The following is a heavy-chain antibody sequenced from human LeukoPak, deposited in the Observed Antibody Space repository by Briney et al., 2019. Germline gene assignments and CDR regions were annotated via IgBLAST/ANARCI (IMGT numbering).Heavy chain of an antibody. CDR3: ATYDQQLAFDN. CDR2: IYYSGST. Sequence: SETLSLTCTVPGGSISSHHWSWIRQPPGKRLEWIGHIYYSGSTNYHPSLKSRVFISVDTSKSQFSLKLSSVTAADTAVYYCATYDQQLAFDNWGQGSLVTVSS. D-gene: IGHD6-13*01. J-gene: IGHJ4*02. V-gene: IGHV4-59*11. CDR1: GGSISSHH.